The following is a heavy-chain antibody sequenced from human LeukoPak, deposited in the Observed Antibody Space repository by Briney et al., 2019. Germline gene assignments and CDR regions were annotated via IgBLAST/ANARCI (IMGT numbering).Heavy chain of an antibody. CDR3: ARDHSLYYDILTGYAFDY. J-gene: IGHJ4*02. CDR1: GFTFSSYW. Sequence: GGSLRLPWAAAGFTFSSYWMGSVRQAPGKGLEWVAYIKQVGCEKYYVDSVKGRFTISRANAKNSLYLQMNSLRAEDTAVYYCARDHSLYYDILTGYAFDYWGQGTLVTVSS. CDR2: IKQVGCEK. V-gene: IGHV3-7*03. D-gene: IGHD3-9*01.